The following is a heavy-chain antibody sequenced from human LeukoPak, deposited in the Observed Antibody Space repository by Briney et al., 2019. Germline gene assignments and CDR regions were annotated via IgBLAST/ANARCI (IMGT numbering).Heavy chain of an antibody. CDR2: VDPEDGET. J-gene: IGHJ4*02. D-gene: IGHD5-24*01. CDR1: GYTFTDYY. Sequence: ASVKISCKASGYTFTDYYMHWVQQAPGKGLEWMGHVDPEDGETIYAEKFQGRVTITADTSTDTAYMELGSLRSEDTAVYYCATFPLPYVEMATIYAAAPFDYWGQGTLVTVSS. CDR3: ATFPLPYVEMATIYAAAPFDY. V-gene: IGHV1-69-2*01.